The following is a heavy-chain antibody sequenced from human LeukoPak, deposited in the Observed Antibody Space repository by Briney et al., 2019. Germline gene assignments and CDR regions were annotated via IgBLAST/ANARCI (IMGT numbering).Heavy chain of an antibody. CDR2: ISWNSGSI. D-gene: IGHD2-2*02. CDR1: GFTFDDYA. Sequence: GGSLRLSCAASGFTFDDYAMHWVRQAPGKGLEWVSGISWNSGSIGYADSVKGRFTISRDNAKNTLYLQMNSLRAEDTAVYYCARDPDCDSTSCYIGPYNWFDPWGQGTLVTVSS. CDR3: ARDPDCDSTSCYIGPYNWFDP. V-gene: IGHV3-9*01. J-gene: IGHJ5*02.